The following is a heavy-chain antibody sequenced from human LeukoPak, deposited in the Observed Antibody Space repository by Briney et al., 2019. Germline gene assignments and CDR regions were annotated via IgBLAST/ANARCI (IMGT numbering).Heavy chain of an antibody. CDR3: AKAVRFLGDYGMDV. V-gene: IGHV3-9*01. D-gene: IGHD4-17*01. CDR2: ISWNSGSI. CDR1: GFTFDDYA. Sequence: GGSLRLSCAASGFTFDDYAMHWVRQAPGKGLEWVPGISWNSGSIGYADSVKGRFTISRDNAKNSLYLQMNSLRAEDTALYYCAKAVRFLGDYGMDVWGQGTTVTVSS. J-gene: IGHJ6*02.